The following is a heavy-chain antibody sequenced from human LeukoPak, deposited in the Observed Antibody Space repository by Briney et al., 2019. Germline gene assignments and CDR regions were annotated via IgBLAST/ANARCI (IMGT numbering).Heavy chain of an antibody. CDR2: ISGSGGST. CDR3: AKKYNTGLDP. D-gene: IGHD1-14*01. J-gene: IGHJ5*02. CDR1: GFTFSSYG. V-gene: IGHV3-23*01. Sequence: GGSLRLSCAASGFTFSSYGMSWVRQAPGKGLGWVSAISGSGGSTYYADSVKGRFAISRDNSKNTLYLQMNSLRAEDTAVYYCAKKYNTGLDPWGQGTLVTVSS.